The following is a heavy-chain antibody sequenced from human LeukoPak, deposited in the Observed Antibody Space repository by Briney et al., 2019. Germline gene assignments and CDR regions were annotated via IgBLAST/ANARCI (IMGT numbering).Heavy chain of an antibody. Sequence: PSQTLSLTCTVSGGSISSGDYYWSWIRQPPGKGLEWIVYIYYSGSTYYNPSLKSRVTISVDTSKNQFSLELSSVTAADTAVYYCARDLGSRGSGLYWFDPWGQGTLVTVSS. V-gene: IGHV4-30-4*08. CDR1: GGSISSGDYY. D-gene: IGHD3-3*01. J-gene: IGHJ5*02. CDR2: IYYSGST. CDR3: ARDLGSRGSGLYWFDP.